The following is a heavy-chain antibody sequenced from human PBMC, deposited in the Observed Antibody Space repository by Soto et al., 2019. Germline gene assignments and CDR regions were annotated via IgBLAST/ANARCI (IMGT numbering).Heavy chain of an antibody. CDR1: GFTFSSYG. CDR2: ISYDGSNK. J-gene: IGHJ6*02. D-gene: IGHD4-17*01. CDR3: AKAGPVDYGGGYYYGMDV. Sequence: QVQLVESGGGVVQPGRSLRLSCAASGFTFSSYGMHWVRQAPGKGLEWVAVISYDGSNKYYADSVKGRFTISRDNSKNTLYLQMNSLRAEDTAVYYCAKAGPVDYGGGYYYGMDVWGQGTTVTVSS. V-gene: IGHV3-30*18.